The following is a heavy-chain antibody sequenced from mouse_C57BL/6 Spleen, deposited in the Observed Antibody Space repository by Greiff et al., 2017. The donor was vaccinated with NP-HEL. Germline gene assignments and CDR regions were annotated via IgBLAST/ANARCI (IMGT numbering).Heavy chain of an antibody. V-gene: IGHV5-4*01. CDR1: GFTFSSYA. D-gene: IGHD2-2*01. CDR2: ISDGGSYT. J-gene: IGHJ2*01. Sequence: EVKLQESGGGLVKPGGSLKLSCAASGFTFSSYAMSWVRQTPEKRLEWVATISDGGSYTYYPDNVKGRFTISRDNAKNNLYLQMSHLKSEDTAMYYCAREGLPDYWGQGTTLTVSS. CDR3: AREGLPDY.